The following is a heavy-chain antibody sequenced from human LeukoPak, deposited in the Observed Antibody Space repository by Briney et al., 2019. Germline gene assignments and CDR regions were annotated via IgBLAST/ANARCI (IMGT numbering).Heavy chain of an antibody. CDR2: IYPGDSGT. CDR1: GYSFTSYW. V-gene: IGHV5-51*01. D-gene: IGHD1-1*01. Sequence: GESLKISCKGSGYSFTSYWIGWVRQMPGKGLEWMGIIYPGDSGTRYSPSFQGQVTISADKSISTAYLQWSSLKASDTAMYYCAGTLEDYYYGMDVWGQGTTVTVSS. CDR3: AGTLEDYYYGMDV. J-gene: IGHJ6*02.